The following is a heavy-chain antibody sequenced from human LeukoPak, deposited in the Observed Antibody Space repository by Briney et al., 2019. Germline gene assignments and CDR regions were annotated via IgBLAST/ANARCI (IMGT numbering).Heavy chain of an antibody. J-gene: IGHJ4*02. Sequence: SETLSLTCTVSGGSISSSSYYWGWIRQPPGKGLGWIGSVFYSGNTYYNPSLKSRVTISVDTSKSLFSLNLNSVTAADTAAYYCARQSRYYDSSGYYGTYFDYWGQGILVTVSS. V-gene: IGHV4-39*01. CDR3: ARQSRYYDSSGYYGTYFDY. CDR2: VFYSGNT. CDR1: GGSISSSSYY. D-gene: IGHD3-22*01.